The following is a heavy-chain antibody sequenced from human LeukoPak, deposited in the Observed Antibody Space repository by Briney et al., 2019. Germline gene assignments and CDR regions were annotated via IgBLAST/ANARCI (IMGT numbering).Heavy chain of an antibody. V-gene: IGHV5-51*01. J-gene: IGHJ4*02. CDR1: GYRFTSYW. Sequence: GESLKISCKGSGYRFTSYWIGWVPQMPGKGLEWMGIIYPGDSDTRYSPSFQGQVTISADKSISTAYLQWSSLKASDTAMYYCARQANWNYVRYWGQGTLVTVSS. D-gene: IGHD1-7*01. CDR2: IYPGDSDT. CDR3: ARQANWNYVRY.